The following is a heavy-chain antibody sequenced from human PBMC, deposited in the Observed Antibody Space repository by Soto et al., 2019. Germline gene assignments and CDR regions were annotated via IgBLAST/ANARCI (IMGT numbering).Heavy chain of an antibody. D-gene: IGHD3-22*01. Sequence: QLQLQESGSGLVKPSQTLSLTGAVSGGSISSGGYSWSWIRQPPGKGLEWIGYIYHSGSTYYNPALKSRVTIDVDRSKNQFDLKLSSVTAAATAVYYCDRDYYDTSGLAEYWGQGTLVTVSS. CDR2: IYHSGST. CDR3: DRDYYDTSGLAEY. CDR1: GGSISSGGYS. V-gene: IGHV4-30-2*01. J-gene: IGHJ4*02.